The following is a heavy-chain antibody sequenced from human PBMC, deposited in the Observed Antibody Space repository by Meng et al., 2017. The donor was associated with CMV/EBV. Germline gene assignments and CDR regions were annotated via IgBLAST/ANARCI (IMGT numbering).Heavy chain of an antibody. D-gene: IGHD6-19*01. CDR1: GGTFSSYA. V-gene: IGHV1-69*05. CDR3: ASIRGSSGWYHFAFDY. J-gene: IGHJ4*02. CDR2: IIPIFGTA. Sequence: SGGTFSSYAISWVRQAPGQGLEWMGGIIPIFGTANYAQKFQGRVTITTDESTSTAYMELSSLRSEDTAVYYCASIRGSSGWYHFAFDYWGQGTLVTVSS.